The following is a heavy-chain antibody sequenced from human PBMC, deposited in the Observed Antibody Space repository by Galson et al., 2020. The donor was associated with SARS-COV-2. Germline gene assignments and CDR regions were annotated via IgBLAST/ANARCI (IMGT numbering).Heavy chain of an antibody. Sequence: GGSLRLSCAASGFTFSSYGMHWVRQAPGKGLEWVAVISYDGSNKYYADSVKGRFTISRDNSKNTLYLQMNSLRAEDTAEYYCAKERPAGYSYGWNYYYDGMDGWGQGTTVTVSS. CDR1: GFTFSSYG. CDR2: ISYDGSNK. J-gene: IGHJ6*02. D-gene: IGHD5-18*01. CDR3: AKERPAGYSYGWNYYYDGMDG. V-gene: IGHV3-30*18.